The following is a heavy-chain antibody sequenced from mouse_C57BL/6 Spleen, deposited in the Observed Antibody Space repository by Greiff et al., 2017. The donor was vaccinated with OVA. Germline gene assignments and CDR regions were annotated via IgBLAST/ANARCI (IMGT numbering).Heavy chain of an antibody. CDR3: TRGGGNYPLAMDY. Sequence: EVKLMESGEGLVKPGGSLKLSCAASGSTFSTYAMSWVRQTPEKRLEWVAYISSGGDYIYYADTVKGRFTISRDNARNTLYLQMSSLKSEDTAMYYCTRGGGNYPLAMDYWGQGTSVTVSS. J-gene: IGHJ4*01. CDR1: GSTFSTYA. D-gene: IGHD2-1*01. V-gene: IGHV5-9-1*02. CDR2: ISSGGDYI.